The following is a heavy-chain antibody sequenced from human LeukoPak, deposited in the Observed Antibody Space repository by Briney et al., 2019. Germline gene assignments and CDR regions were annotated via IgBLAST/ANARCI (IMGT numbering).Heavy chain of an antibody. CDR1: GFTFSSYG. CDR2: IWYDGSNK. Sequence: GRSLRLSCAASGFTFSSYGMHWVRQAPGKGLEWVAVIWYDGSNKYYADSVKGRFTISRDNSKNTVHLQMNSLSTEDTAVYYCAKDRAEATRRSLDYWGQGTLVTVSS. V-gene: IGHV3-33*06. J-gene: IGHJ4*02. D-gene: IGHD1-26*01. CDR3: AKDRAEATRRSLDY.